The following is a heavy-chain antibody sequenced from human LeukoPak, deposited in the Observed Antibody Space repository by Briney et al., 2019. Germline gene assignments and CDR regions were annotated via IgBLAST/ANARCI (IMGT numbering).Heavy chain of an antibody. CDR2: ISYDGSNK. CDR3: ARPYGYYYDSSGYFDY. Sequence: GGSLRLSCAASGFTFSSYGMHWVRQAPGKGLEWVAVISYDGSNKYYADSVKGRFTISRDNSKNTLYLQMNSLRAEDTAVYYCARPYGYYYDSSGYFDYWGQGTLVTVSS. CDR1: GFTFSSYG. J-gene: IGHJ4*02. D-gene: IGHD3-22*01. V-gene: IGHV3-30*19.